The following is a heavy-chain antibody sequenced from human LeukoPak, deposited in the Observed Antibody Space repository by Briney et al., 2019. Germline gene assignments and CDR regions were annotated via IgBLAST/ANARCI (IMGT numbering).Heavy chain of an antibody. CDR3: VRDGFGY. Sequence: PGESLRLSCATSGFTFSSYNMNWVRQAPGKGLEWVSYISSSSSTIHYADSVKGRFTISRDNGKNSLYLQMNSLRDEDTAVYYCVRDGFGYWGQGTLVTVSS. J-gene: IGHJ4*02. D-gene: IGHD3-16*01. V-gene: IGHV3-48*02. CDR2: ISSSSSTI. CDR1: GFTFSSYN.